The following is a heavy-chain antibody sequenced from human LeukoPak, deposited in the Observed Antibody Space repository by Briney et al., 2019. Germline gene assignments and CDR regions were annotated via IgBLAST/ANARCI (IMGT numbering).Heavy chain of an antibody. J-gene: IGHJ4*02. D-gene: IGHD2-15*01. V-gene: IGHV5-51*01. Sequence: GESLKISCKGSGYSFTSYWIGWVRQMPGKGLEWMGIIYPGDSDTRYSPSFQGQVTISAGKSISTAYLQWSSLKASDTAMYYCASRVGCSGGSCYPYYFDYWGQGTLVTVSS. CDR1: GYSFTSYW. CDR3: ASRVGCSGGSCYPYYFDY. CDR2: IYPGDSDT.